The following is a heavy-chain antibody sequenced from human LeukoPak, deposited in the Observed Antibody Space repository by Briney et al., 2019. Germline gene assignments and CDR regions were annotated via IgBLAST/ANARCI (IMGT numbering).Heavy chain of an antibody. J-gene: IGHJ5*02. D-gene: IGHD3-10*01. CDR2: IYYSGST. CDR3: ASSMVRGVKGFDP. Sequence: SETLSLTCTVSGGSISSSSYYWGWIRQPPGKGLEWIGSIYYSGSTYYNPSLKSRVTISVDTSKNQFSLKLSSVTAADTAVYYCASSMVRGVKGFDPWGQGTLLTVSS. CDR1: GGSISSSSYY. V-gene: IGHV4-39*01.